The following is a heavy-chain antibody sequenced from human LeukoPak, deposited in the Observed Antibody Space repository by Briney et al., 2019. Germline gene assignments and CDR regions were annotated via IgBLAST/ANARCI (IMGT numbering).Heavy chain of an antibody. CDR1: GFTFSSYS. J-gene: IGHJ4*02. CDR3: ARVSSGWFYYFDY. V-gene: IGHV3-48*02. CDR2: ISSSSNTI. Sequence: PGGSLRLSCAASGFTFSSYSMNWGRQAPGKGLEWVSYISSSSNTIYYADSVKGRFTISRDNAKNSLFLQMSSLRDEDTAVYYCARVSSGWFYYFDYWGQGTLVTVSS. D-gene: IGHD6-19*01.